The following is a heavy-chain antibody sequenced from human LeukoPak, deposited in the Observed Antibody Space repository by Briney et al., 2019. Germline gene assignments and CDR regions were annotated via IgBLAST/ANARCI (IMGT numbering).Heavy chain of an antibody. Sequence: GASVKFSCKASGYTFTSYGISWVRQAPGQGLEWMGWISAYNGNTNYAQKLQGRVTMTTDTSTSTAYMELRSLRSDDTAVYYCARALLYSSYYYMDVWGKGTTVTVSS. CDR3: ARALLYSSYYYMDV. J-gene: IGHJ6*03. CDR2: ISAYNGNT. CDR1: GYTFTSYG. V-gene: IGHV1-18*01. D-gene: IGHD6-13*01.